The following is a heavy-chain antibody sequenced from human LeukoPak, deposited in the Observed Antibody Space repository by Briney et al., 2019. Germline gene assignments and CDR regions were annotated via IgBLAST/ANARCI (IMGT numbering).Heavy chain of an antibody. CDR2: INPSGGTT. CDR1: GYTFTTHY. Sequence: VASVKVSCKASGYTFTTHYIHWVRQAPGQGLEWMGIINPSGGTTNYAQKLQGRVTMTTDTSTSTAYMELRSLRSDDTAVYYCAAGYDSSGYPLDYWGQGTLVTVSS. J-gene: IGHJ4*02. V-gene: IGHV1-46*01. D-gene: IGHD3-22*01. CDR3: AAGYDSSGYPLDY.